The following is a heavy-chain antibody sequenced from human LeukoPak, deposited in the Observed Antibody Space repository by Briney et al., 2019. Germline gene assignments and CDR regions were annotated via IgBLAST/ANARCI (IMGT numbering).Heavy chain of an antibody. D-gene: IGHD2-15*01. J-gene: IGHJ6*03. CDR1: GGSISSSSYY. Sequence: PSETLSLTCTVSGGSISSSSYYWGWIRQPPGKGLEWIGSIYYSGSTYYNPSLKSRVTISVDTSKNQFSLKLSSVTAADTAVYYCASLGYCSGGSCLYYYYYMDVWGKGTTVTVSS. V-gene: IGHV4-39*07. CDR2: IYYSGST. CDR3: ASLGYCSGGSCLYYYYYMDV.